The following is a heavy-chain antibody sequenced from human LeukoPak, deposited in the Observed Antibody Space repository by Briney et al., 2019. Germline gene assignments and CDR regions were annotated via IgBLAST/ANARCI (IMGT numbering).Heavy chain of an antibody. CDR1: GHTFTSYG. V-gene: IGHV1-18*04. CDR3: ARTHGSGGNWFDP. Sequence: GASVTVSCKASGHTFTSYGISWVRQAPGQGLEWMGWISAYNGNTNYAQKLQGRVTMTTDTSTSTAYMELRSLRSGDTAVYYCARTHGSGGNWFDPWGQGTLVTVSS. CDR2: ISAYNGNT. J-gene: IGHJ5*02. D-gene: IGHD3-10*01.